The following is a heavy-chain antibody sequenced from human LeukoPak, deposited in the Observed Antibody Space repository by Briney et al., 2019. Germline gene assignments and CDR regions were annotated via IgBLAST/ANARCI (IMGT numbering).Heavy chain of an antibody. J-gene: IGHJ4*02. CDR1: GGSISSYY. CDR3: ARHGAATGYSSGWYDTY. CDR2: IYYSGST. Sequence: SETLSLTCTVSGGSISSYYWSWIRQPPGKGLEWIGSIYYSGSTYYNPSLKSRVTISVDTSKNQFSLKLSSVTAADTAVYYCARHGAATGYSSGWYDTYWGQGTLVTVSS. D-gene: IGHD6-19*01. V-gene: IGHV4-59*05.